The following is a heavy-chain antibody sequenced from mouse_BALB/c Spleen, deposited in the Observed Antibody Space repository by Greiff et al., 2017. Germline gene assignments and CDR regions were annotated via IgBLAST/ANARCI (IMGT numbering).Heavy chain of an antibody. CDR1: GFTFSDYY. CDR3: ARDEDGYDVGACYAMDY. D-gene: IGHD2-10*02. CDR2: ISDGGSYT. Sequence: EVHLVESGGGLVKPGGSLKISCAASGFTFSDYYMYWVRQTPEKRLEWVATISDGGSYTYYPDSVKGRFTISRDNAKNNLYLQMSSLKSEDTAMYYCARDEDGYDVGACYAMDYWGQGNSGTGSS. J-gene: IGHJ4*01. V-gene: IGHV5-4*02.